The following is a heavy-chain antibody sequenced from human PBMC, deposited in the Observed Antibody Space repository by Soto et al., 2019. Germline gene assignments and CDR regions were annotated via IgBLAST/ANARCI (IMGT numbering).Heavy chain of an antibody. CDR2: MNPSSGYT. CDR3: AKVAPSHGRHRGDTFDV. J-gene: IGHJ3*01. CDR1: GYTFTSYD. Sequence: SVKVSCTASGYTFTSYDINLVRQATVQGLEWMGWMNPSSGYTGYAQNFQGRVTLTRNTSISTAYMELSSLRSDDTAIYSCAKVAPSHGRHRGDTFDVWGLGKMVTVSS. V-gene: IGHV1-8*01. D-gene: IGHD1-26*01.